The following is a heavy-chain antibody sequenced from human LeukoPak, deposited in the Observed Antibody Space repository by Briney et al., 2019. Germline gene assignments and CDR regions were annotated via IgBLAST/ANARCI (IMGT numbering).Heavy chain of an antibody. CDR3: ARGSLGVWGSYRCRGDYFDY. V-gene: IGHV4-39*07. D-gene: IGHD3-16*02. CDR1: GGSISSSSYY. J-gene: IGHJ4*02. Sequence: SETLSLTCTVSGGSISSSSYYWGWIRQPPGKGLEWIGSIYYSGSTNYNPSLKSRVTISVDTSKNQFSLKLSSVTAADTAVYYCARGSLGVWGSYRCRGDYFDYWGQGTLVTVSS. CDR2: IYYSGST.